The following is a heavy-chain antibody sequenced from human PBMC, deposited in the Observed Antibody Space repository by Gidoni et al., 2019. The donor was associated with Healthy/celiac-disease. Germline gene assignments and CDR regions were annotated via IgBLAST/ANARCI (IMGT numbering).Heavy chain of an antibody. J-gene: IGHJ1*01. CDR1: GFTFSTYA. CDR2: ISGSGGSK. V-gene: IGHV3-23*01. D-gene: IGHD2-21*02. CDR3: AKDQAYCGGDCYPEYFHH. Sequence: EVHLLESVGVLVQPGGSLRLSCAASGFTFSTYAMSWVRQAPGKGLEWVSSISGSGGSKSYADSVKGRFTSSRDKSKNTLYLQMNSLRAEDTAVYYCAKDQAYCGGDCYPEYFHHWGQGTMVTVSS.